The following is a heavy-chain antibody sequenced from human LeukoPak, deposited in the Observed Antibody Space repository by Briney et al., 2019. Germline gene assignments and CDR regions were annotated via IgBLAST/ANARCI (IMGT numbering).Heavy chain of an antibody. V-gene: IGHV3-74*01. CDR3: AREKYSSSWYDY. CDR1: GFTFSSYW. Sequence: GSLRLSCAASGFTFSSYWMHWVRQAPGKGLVWVSRINSDGSSTSYADSVKGRFTISRDNTKNTLHLQMNSLRAEDTAVYYCAREKYSSSWYDYWGQGTLVTVSS. CDR2: INSDGSST. J-gene: IGHJ4*02. D-gene: IGHD6-13*01.